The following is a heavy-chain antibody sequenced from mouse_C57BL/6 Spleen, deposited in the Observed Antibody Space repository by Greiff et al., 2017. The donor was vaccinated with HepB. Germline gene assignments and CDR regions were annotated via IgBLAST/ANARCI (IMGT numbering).Heavy chain of an antibody. D-gene: IGHD2-5*01. Sequence: QVQLQQSGAELVRPGASVKLSCKASGYTFTDYYINWVKQRPGQGLEWIARIYPGSGNTYYNEKFKGKATLTAEKSSSTAYMQLSSLTSEDSAVYFCARQSNYEAMDYWGQGTSVTVSS. J-gene: IGHJ4*01. CDR1: GYTFTDYY. CDR2: IYPGSGNT. V-gene: IGHV1-76*01. CDR3: ARQSNYEAMDY.